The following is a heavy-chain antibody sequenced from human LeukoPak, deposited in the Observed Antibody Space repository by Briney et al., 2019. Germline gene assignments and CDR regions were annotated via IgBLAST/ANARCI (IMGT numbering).Heavy chain of an antibody. V-gene: IGHV1-2*02. J-gene: IGHJ6*03. CDR3: ARSPLPGGDHELAYYYYYYYMDV. D-gene: IGHD2-21*02. CDR1: GYTFTGDY. Sequence: GASVKVSCKASGYTFTGDYMFWVRQAPGQGLEWMGWINPNSGDTNYAQKFQGRVTMTRDTSISTVYMELSSLRSDDTAVYYCARSPLPGGDHELAYYYYYYYMDVWGQGTTVTISS. CDR2: INPNSGDT.